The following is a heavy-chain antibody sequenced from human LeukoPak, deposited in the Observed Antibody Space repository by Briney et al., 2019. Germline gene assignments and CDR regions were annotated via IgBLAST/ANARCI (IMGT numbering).Heavy chain of an antibody. CDR1: GFTFSSYA. J-gene: IGHJ3*02. V-gene: IGHV3-23*01. CDR2: ISGSGGST. CDR3: APTGIQGGAFDI. Sequence: GGSLRLSCAASGFTFSSYAMSWVRQAPGKGLEWVSAISGSGGSTYYADSVKGRFTISRDNSKNTLYLQVNSLRAEDTAVYYCAPTGIQGGAFDIWGQGTMVTVSS. D-gene: IGHD5-18*01.